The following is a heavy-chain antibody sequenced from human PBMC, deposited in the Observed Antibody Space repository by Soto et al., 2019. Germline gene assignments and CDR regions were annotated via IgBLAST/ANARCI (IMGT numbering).Heavy chain of an antibody. CDR3: ARDPYKAATPCLGYYGMDV. J-gene: IGHJ6*02. CDR2: INAGNGNT. D-gene: IGHD2-15*01. V-gene: IGHV1-3*01. Sequence: QVQLVQSGAEVKKPGASVKVSCKASEYTFTSYAMHWVRQAPGQRLEWMGWINAGNGNTKYSQKFQGRVTITRDTSESTVYMELNSLRSEDTAVYYCARDPYKAATPCLGYYGMDVWGQGTTVTVSS. CDR1: EYTFTSYA.